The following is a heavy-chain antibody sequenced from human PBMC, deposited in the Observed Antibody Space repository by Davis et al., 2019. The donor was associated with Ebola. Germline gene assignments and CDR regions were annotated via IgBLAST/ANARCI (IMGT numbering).Heavy chain of an antibody. J-gene: IGHJ4*02. CDR1: GGTFSSYG. CDR3: ARAPVYCSGGSCFLAEFDY. CDR2: IIPIFGTA. V-gene: IGHV1-69*05. D-gene: IGHD2-15*01. Sequence: SVKVSCKASGGTFSSYGITWVRQAPGQGLEWMGGIIPIFGTANYAQKFQGRVTMTRNTSISTAYMELSSLRSEDTAVYYCARAPVYCSGGSCFLAEFDYWGQGTLVTVSS.